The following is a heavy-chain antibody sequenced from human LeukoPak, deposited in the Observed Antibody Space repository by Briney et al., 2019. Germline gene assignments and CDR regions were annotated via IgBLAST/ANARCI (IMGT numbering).Heavy chain of an antibody. J-gene: IGHJ4*02. CDR1: GGSFSGYY. V-gene: IGHV4-34*01. Sequence: SEPLSLTCAVYGGSFSGYYWSWIRQPPGKGLEWIGEINHSGSTNYNPSLKSRVTISVDTSKNQFSLKLSSVTAADTAVYYCARGTRSYRFDYWGQGTLVTVSS. D-gene: IGHD1-26*01. CDR2: INHSGST. CDR3: ARGTRSYRFDY.